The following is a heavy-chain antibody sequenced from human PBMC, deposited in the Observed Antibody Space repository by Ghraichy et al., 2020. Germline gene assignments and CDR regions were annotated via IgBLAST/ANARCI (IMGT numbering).Heavy chain of an antibody. CDR2: IKNGSDVGWT. D-gene: IGHD2-21*02. Sequence: GGSLRLACVASGFNFNYAWMSWVRQAPGKGLEWVGCIKNGSDVGWTDYAAPVKGTFTISRDDSQNTVGLKMNSLKIEDTAVYYCTTAVIVTGFDSWGQGTLVTVSS. V-gene: IGHV3-15*01. J-gene: IGHJ4*02. CDR3: TTAVIVTGFDS. CDR1: GFNFNYAW.